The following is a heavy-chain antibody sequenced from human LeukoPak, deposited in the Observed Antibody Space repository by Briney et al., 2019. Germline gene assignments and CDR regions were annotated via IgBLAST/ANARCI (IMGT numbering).Heavy chain of an antibody. CDR3: ARDHVAAAATFDY. CDR1: GFTFSSYS. CDR2: ISSSSSTI. V-gene: IGHV3-48*01. D-gene: IGHD6-13*01. J-gene: IGHJ4*02. Sequence: GGSLRLSCAASGFTFSSYSMNWVRQAPGKGLEWVSYISSSSSTIYYADSVKGRFTISRDNAKNSLYLQMNSLRAEDTAVYYCARDHVAAAATFDYWGQGTLVTVSS.